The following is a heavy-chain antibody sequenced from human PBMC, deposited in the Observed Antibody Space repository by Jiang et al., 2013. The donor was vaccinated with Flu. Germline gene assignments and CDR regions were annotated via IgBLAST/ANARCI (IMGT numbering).Heavy chain of an antibody. V-gene: IGHV5-10-1*01. D-gene: IGHD2-2*01. CDR2: IDPSDSYT. Sequence: GAEVKKPGESLKISCKGSGYSFTSYWIGWVRQMPGKGLEWMGRIDPSDSYTNYSPSFQGHVTISADKSIGTAYLQWSSLKASDTAMYYCARHREIVVKPAAKEEDNWFDPWGQGTLVTVSS. CDR1: GYSFTSYW. J-gene: IGHJ5*02. CDR3: ARHREIVVKPAAKEEDNWFDP.